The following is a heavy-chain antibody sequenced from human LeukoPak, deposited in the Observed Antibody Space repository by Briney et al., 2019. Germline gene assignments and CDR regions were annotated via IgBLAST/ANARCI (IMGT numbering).Heavy chain of an antibody. D-gene: IGHD4-23*01. CDR2: INPNSGGT. CDR1: GYTFTGYH. CDR3: ARSPSGGASDY. J-gene: IGHJ4*02. V-gene: IGHV1-2*02. Sequence: ASVKVSCKASGYTFTGYHMHWVRQAPGQGLEWMGWINPNSGGTNYAQKFQGRVTLTRDTSISTAYMELRSLRSDDTAVYYCARSPSGGASDYWGQGTLVTVSS.